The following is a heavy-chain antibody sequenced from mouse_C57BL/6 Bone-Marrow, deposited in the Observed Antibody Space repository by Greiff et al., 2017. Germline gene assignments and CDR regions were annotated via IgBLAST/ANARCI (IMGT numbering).Heavy chain of an antibody. CDR2: IYPGDGDT. CDR1: GYAFSSSC. D-gene: IGHD2-2*01. Sequence: VQLQESGPELLKPGASVKISCKASGYAFSSSCMNWVKQRTGKGLEWIGRIYPGDGDTNYHGKFKGKATLTADKSSSTAYMQLSSLTSADSAVYFCARRKGYDGWFAYWGQGTLVTVAA. CDR3: ARRKGYDGWFAY. J-gene: IGHJ3*01. V-gene: IGHV1-82*01.